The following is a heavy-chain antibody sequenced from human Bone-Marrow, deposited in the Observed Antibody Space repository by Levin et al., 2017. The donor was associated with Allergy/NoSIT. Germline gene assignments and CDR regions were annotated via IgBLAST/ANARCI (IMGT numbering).Heavy chain of an antibody. CDR3: ARDFYGSGSSWVAFDR. J-gene: IGHJ3*02. CDR1: DVSVNTGVFF. Sequence: PSETLSLICSVSDVSVNTGVFFWNWLRQPPGKGLEWIGYVSSSGTTETNPSLKSRVTISMDTSRNQFSLMLSSVTAADTAVYYCARDFYGSGSSWVAFDRWGQGKLVTVTS. D-gene: IGHD3-10*01. V-gene: IGHV4-61*08. CDR2: VSSSGTT.